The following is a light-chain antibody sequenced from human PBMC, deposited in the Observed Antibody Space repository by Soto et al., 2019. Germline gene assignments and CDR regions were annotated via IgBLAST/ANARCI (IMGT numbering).Light chain of an antibody. J-gene: IGLJ2*01. V-gene: IGLV2-14*01. Sequence: QSALTQPASVSGSPGQSITISCTGTSSDVGAFNYVSWYQQHPGNAPKFLIYEVTNRPSGVSNRFSGSKSGNTASLTISGLEAEDEADYYCSSYTTSNNVVFGAGTKLTVL. CDR2: EVT. CDR3: SSYTTSNNVV. CDR1: SSDVGAFNY.